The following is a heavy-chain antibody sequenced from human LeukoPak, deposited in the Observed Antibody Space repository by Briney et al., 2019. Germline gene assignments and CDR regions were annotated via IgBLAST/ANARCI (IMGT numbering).Heavy chain of an antibody. CDR1: GGSISSYY. Sequence: SETLSLTCTVSGGSISSYYWSWIRQPPGKGLEWIGYICYSGSTNYNPSLKSRVTISVDTSKNQFSLKLSSVTAADTAVYYCARVRYCSSTSCYRYFDLWGRGTLVTVSS. J-gene: IGHJ2*01. V-gene: IGHV4-59*01. CDR2: ICYSGST. D-gene: IGHD2-2*01. CDR3: ARVRYCSSTSCYRYFDL.